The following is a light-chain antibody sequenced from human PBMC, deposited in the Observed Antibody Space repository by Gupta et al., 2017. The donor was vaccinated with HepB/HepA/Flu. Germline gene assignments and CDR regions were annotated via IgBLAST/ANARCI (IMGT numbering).Light chain of an antibody. CDR1: QDITKY. CDR3: QQYDDVPRT. J-gene: IGKJ3*01. V-gene: IGKV1-33*01. CDR2: DAS. Sequence: DIQMTKSPSSLSASVGDRVTITCRASQDITKYLNWYQQKPGHAPKLLIYDASNLQAGVPPRFSGSGSGTEFTLTINSLRTEDIAIYYCQQYDDVPRTFGPGTKVELK.